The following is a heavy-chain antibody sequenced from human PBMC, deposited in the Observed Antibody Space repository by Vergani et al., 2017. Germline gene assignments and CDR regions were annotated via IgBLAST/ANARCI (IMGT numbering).Heavy chain of an antibody. J-gene: IGHJ4*02. CDR3: AGDAGSRVYHYFDY. V-gene: IGHV3-33*01. D-gene: IGHD6-13*01. CDR1: GFTFSSYG. Sequence: QVQLVESGGGVVQPGRSLRLSCAASGFTFSSYGMHWVRQAPGKGLGWVAVIWYDGSNKYYADSVKGRFTISRDNSKNTLYLQMNSLRAEDTAVYYCAGDAGSRVYHYFDYWGQGTLVTVSS. CDR2: IWYDGSNK.